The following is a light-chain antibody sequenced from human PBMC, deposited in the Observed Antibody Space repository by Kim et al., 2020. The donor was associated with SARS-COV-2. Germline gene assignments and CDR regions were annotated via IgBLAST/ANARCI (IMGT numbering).Light chain of an antibody. Sequence: PASISCRSSQILVYSDGNTFLTWFHQRQGQSPRRLVYKVSSRDSGVPDRVSGSGSGTDFTLKISRVEAEDVGIYYCMQGTHWPPTFGQGTKVDIK. V-gene: IGKV2-30*01. J-gene: IGKJ1*01. CDR1: QILVYSDGNTF. CDR3: MQGTHWPPT. CDR2: KVS.